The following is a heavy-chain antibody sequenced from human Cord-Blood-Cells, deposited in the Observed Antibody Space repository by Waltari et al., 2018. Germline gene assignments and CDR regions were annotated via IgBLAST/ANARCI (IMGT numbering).Heavy chain of an antibody. V-gene: IGHV3-30*04. CDR1: GFTFSSYA. Sequence: QVQLVESGGGVVQPGRSLRLSCAASGFTFSSYAMHWVRQAPGKGLEWVAVISYDGSNKYYADSVKGRFTISRDNSKNTLYLQMNSLRAEDTAVYYCASPGGYWGQGTLVTVSS. CDR3: ASPGGY. CDR2: ISYDGSNK. J-gene: IGHJ4*02.